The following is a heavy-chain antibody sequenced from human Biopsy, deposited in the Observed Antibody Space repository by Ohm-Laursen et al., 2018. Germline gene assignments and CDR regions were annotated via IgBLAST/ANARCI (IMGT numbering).Heavy chain of an antibody. Sequence: GTLSLTCTVSSASINLYYWGWIRQSPGKGLEWIGYIYHSGHTNYNPSLKSRLTMSVDTSKNQFSLKLTSVTAADTAVYYCARDRIAYCTATSCDNFSLDVWGQGTTVTVSS. D-gene: IGHD2-8*02. CDR2: IYHSGHT. V-gene: IGHV4-59*01. J-gene: IGHJ6*02. CDR1: SASINLYY. CDR3: ARDRIAYCTATSCDNFSLDV.